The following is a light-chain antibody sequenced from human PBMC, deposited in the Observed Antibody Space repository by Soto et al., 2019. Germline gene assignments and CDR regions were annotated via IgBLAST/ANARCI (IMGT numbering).Light chain of an antibody. J-gene: IGLJ3*02. Sequence: QPVLAQSPSASASLGASVNLTCTLSSGHSTYAIAWHQQHPEKGPRYLMKVDSDGSHSKGDGIPDRFSGSSSGAERYLTISSLQSEDEADYYCQTWGAGIRVFGGGTKLTVL. V-gene: IGLV4-69*02. CDR3: QTWGAGIRV. CDR2: VDSDGSH. CDR1: SGHSTYA.